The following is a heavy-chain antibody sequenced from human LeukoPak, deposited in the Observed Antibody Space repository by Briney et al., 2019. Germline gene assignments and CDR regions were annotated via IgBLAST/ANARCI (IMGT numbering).Heavy chain of an antibody. Sequence: MSSETLSLTCTVSGGSISSGGYYWSWIRQHPGKGLEWIGYTYYSGSTYYNPSLKSRVTISVDTSKNQFSLKLSSVTAADTAVCYCARDKGVEQQLWYFDLWGRGTLVTVSS. V-gene: IGHV4-31*03. J-gene: IGHJ2*01. D-gene: IGHD6-13*01. CDR2: TYYSGST. CDR1: GGSISSGGYY. CDR3: ARDKGVEQQLWYFDL.